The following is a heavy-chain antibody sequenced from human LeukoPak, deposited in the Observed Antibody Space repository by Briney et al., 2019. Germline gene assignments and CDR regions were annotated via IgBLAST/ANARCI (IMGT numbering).Heavy chain of an antibody. J-gene: IGHJ6*03. CDR2: IYYSGST. CDR3: ARVRNELRFVVKRYYYYMDV. CDR1: GGSISSSSYY. D-gene: IGHD3-3*01. Sequence: PSETLSLTCTVSGGSISSSSYYWGWIRQPPGKGLEWIGSIYYSGSTNYNPSLKSRVTISVDTSKNQFSLKLSSVTAADTAVYYCARVRNELRFVVKRYYYYMDVWGKGTTVTVSS. V-gene: IGHV4-39*07.